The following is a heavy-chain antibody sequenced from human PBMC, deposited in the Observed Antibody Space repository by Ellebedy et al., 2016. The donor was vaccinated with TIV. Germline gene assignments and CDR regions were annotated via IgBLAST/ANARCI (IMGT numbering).Heavy chain of an antibody. J-gene: IGHJ2*01. CDR2: ISSGSVSI. CDR1: GFTFNSYS. Sequence: PGGSLRLSCAASGFTFNSYSMNRVRQAPGKGLEWVSYISSGSVSIYYGDSVKGRFTISRDNAKNSLFLQMNSLRDDDTAVYYCARDMTDSGDLNWYFDLWGRGTVVTVTS. V-gene: IGHV3-48*02. D-gene: IGHD4-17*01. CDR3: ARDMTDSGDLNWYFDL.